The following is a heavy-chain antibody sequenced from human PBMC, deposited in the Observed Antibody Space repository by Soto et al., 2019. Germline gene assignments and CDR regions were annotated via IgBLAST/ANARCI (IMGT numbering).Heavy chain of an antibody. CDR2: IYYSGST. V-gene: IGHV4-31*03. D-gene: IGHD6-25*01. CDR3: ARDRSGDYYYYGMDV. Sequence: QVQLQESGPGLVKPSQTLSLTCTVSGGSISSGGYYWSWIRQHPGKGLEWIGYIYYSGSTYYNPSLKSRVTIXXDXSXXQFSLKLSSVTAADTAVYYCARDRSGDYYYYGMDVWGQGTTVTVSS. J-gene: IGHJ6*02. CDR1: GGSISSGGYY.